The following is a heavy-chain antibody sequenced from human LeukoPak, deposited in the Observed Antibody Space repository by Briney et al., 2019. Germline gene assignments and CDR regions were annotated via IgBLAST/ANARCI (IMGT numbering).Heavy chain of an antibody. CDR2: ILTTGSA. Sequence: PSETLSLTCAVSGAAINSGSYYWPWIRQPAGKGLEWIGRILTTGSANYNPSLKSRVSISLDTSKKQFSLNLTSVTAADTAVYFCARELVAPRPHNDYYFYMDVWGKGTTVTVSS. J-gene: IGHJ6*03. V-gene: IGHV4-61*02. CDR3: ARELVAPRPHNDYYFYMDV. CDR1: GAAINSGSYY. D-gene: IGHD5-12*01.